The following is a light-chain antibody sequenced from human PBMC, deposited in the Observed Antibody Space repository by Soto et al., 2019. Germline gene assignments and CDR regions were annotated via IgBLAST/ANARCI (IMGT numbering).Light chain of an antibody. CDR3: QHYNTYPWT. CDR2: DAS. Sequence: DIQMTQSPSTLSASVGDRVTITCRAGQNINRWLAWYQHKPGKAPKVLIYDASSLESGVPSSVSGSGSGTEFTLTISSLQPDDFATYYCQHYNTYPWTFGQGTKVEIK. CDR1: QNINRW. J-gene: IGKJ1*01. V-gene: IGKV1-5*01.